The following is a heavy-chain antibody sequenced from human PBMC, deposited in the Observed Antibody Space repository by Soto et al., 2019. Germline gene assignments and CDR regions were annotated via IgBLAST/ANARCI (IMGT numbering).Heavy chain of an antibody. CDR2: IWYDGSNK. Sequence: QVQLVESGGGVVQPGRSLRLSCAASGFTFSSYGMHWVRQAPGKGLEWVAVIWYDGSNKYYADSVKGRFTISRDNSKNTLYLQMNSLRAEDTAVYYCARESGGVAVAVYYFDYWGQGTLVTVSS. CDR1: GFTFSSYG. V-gene: IGHV3-33*01. CDR3: ARESGGVAVAVYYFDY. J-gene: IGHJ4*02. D-gene: IGHD6-19*01.